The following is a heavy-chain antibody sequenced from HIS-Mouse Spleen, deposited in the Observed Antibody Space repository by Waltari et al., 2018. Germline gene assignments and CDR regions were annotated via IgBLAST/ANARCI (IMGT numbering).Heavy chain of an antibody. CDR2: INPNSGGT. V-gene: IGHV1-2*02. CDR3: ELAAKVAGTFPFDY. CDR1: GYPFTGYY. D-gene: IGHD6-19*01. Sequence: QVQLVQSGAEVKKPGASVKVSCKASGYPFTGYYMHWVRQAPGQGLEWMGWINPNSGGTNYAQKFQGRVTMTRDTSISTAYMELSRLRSDDTAVYYCELAAKVAGTFPFDYWGQGTLVTVSS. J-gene: IGHJ4*02.